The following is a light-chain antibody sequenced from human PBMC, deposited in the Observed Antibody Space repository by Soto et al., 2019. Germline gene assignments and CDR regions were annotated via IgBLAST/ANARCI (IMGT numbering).Light chain of an antibody. J-gene: IGKJ5*01. V-gene: IGKV1-39*01. Sequence: DIQMTQSPSSLSASVGDRVTITCRASENIRSYLSWYQHTPGKAPKLLIRSASTLQSGVPSRFRASGFGTDFTLTINGLQPEDFATYFCQQSLTTPITFGQGTRLEIK. CDR2: SAS. CDR1: ENIRSY. CDR3: QQSLTTPIT.